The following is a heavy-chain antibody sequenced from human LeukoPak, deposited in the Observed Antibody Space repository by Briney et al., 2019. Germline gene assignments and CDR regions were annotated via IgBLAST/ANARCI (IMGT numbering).Heavy chain of an antibody. CDR2: ISYDGSNK. D-gene: IGHD5-12*01. V-gene: IGHV3-30*18. J-gene: IGHJ4*02. CDR3: AKDEYSGYDLSQTFDY. Sequence: PGGSLRLSCAASGFTFSSYGMHWVRQAPGKGLEWVAVISYDGSNKYYADSVKGRFTISRDNSKNTLYLQMNSLRAEDTAVYYCAKDEYSGYDLSQTFDYWGQGTLVTVSS. CDR1: GFTFSSYG.